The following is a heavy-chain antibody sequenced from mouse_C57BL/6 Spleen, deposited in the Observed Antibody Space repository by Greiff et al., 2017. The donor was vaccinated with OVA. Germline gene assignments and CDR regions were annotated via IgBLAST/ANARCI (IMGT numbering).Heavy chain of an antibody. J-gene: IGHJ2*01. CDR3: AREDGNYPFDY. CDR2: IYPGDGDT. Sequence: MQLQQSGPELVKPGASVKISCKASGYAFSSSWMNWVKQRPGKGLEWIGRIYPGDGDTNYNGKFKGKATLTADKSSSTAYMQLSSLTSEDSAVYFCAREDGNYPFDYWGQGTTLTVSS. D-gene: IGHD2-1*01. V-gene: IGHV1-82*01. CDR1: GYAFSSSW.